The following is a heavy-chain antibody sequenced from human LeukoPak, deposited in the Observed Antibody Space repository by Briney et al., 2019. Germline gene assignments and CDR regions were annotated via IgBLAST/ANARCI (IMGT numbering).Heavy chain of an antibody. CDR2: IWYDGSNK. J-gene: IGHJ6*03. CDR1: GFTFSSYG. Sequence: GGSLRLSCAASGFTFSSYGMHWVRQAPGKGLEGVAVIWYDGSNKYYADSVKGRFTISRDNSKNTLYLQMNSLRAEDTAVYYCAKDCVDVAALDAAYYYYYMDVWGKGTTVTVSS. CDR3: AKDCVDVAALDAAYYYYYMDV. D-gene: IGHD6-13*01. V-gene: IGHV3-33*06.